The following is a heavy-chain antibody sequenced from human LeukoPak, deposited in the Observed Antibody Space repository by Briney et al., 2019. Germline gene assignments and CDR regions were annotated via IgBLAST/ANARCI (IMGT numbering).Heavy chain of an antibody. Sequence: SVKVSCKASGGTFSSYAISWVRQAPGQGLEWMGGIIPIFGTANYAQKFQGRVTITADESTSTAYMELSSLRSEDTAVYYCARGPNYYDSSGYYYLGYWGQGTLVTVSS. D-gene: IGHD3-22*01. J-gene: IGHJ4*02. CDR2: IIPIFGTA. CDR3: ARGPNYYDSSGYYYLGY. CDR1: GGTFSSYA. V-gene: IGHV1-69*13.